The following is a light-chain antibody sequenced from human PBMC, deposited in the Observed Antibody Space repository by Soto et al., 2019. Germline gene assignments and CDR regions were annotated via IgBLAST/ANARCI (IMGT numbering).Light chain of an antibody. CDR1: QSLVYSDVNTY. Sequence: DVVMTQSPLSLPVTLGQPASISCRSSQSLVYSDVNTYLTWFQQRPGQSPRSLIYNVSNRDSGVQARFSGSGSGPDFTLKISRVEAEDVGVYYCMQGTHWPLTFGGGTKVEIK. J-gene: IGKJ4*01. CDR2: NVS. CDR3: MQGTHWPLT. V-gene: IGKV2-30*01.